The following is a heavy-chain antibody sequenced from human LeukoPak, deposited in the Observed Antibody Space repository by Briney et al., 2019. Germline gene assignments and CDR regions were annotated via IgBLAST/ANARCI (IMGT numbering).Heavy chain of an antibody. CDR3: AKGKGYYDYFDY. J-gene: IGHJ4*02. CDR2: IRYDGSNK. CDR1: GFTFSNYA. D-gene: IGHD3-3*01. Sequence: GGSLRLSCAASGFTFSNYAMHWVRQAPGKGLEWVAFIRYDGSNKYYADSVKGRFTISRDNSKNTLYLQMSSLRAEDTAVYYCAKGKGYYDYFDYWGQGTLATVSS. V-gene: IGHV3-30*02.